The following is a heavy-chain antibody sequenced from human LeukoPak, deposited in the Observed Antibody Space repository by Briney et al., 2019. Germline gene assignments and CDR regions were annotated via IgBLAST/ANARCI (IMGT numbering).Heavy chain of an antibody. CDR1: GYSFTNYC. V-gene: IGHV5-10-1*01. CDR2: IDPSDSYI. Sequence: GESLRISCKGSGYSFTNYCVIWVRQMPGKGLEWMGRIDPSDSYINYSPSFQGHVTISADKSINTAYLQWSSLKASDTAMYYCARPSSGWYVLDYWGQGTLVTVSS. J-gene: IGHJ4*02. D-gene: IGHD6-19*01. CDR3: ARPSSGWYVLDY.